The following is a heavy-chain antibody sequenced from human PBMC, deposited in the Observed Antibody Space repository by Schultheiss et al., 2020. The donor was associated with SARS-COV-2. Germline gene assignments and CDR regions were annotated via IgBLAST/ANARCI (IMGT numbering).Heavy chain of an antibody. V-gene: IGHV3-66*01. CDR2: IYSGGST. CDR3: ARDPSIAARPGWFDP. D-gene: IGHD6-6*01. J-gene: IGHJ5*02. CDR1: GFTVSSNY. Sequence: GGSLRLSCAASGFTVSSNYMSWVRQAPGKGLEWVSVIYSGGSTYYADSVKGRFTISRDNAKNSLYLQMNSLRAEDTAVYYCARDPSIAARPGWFDPWGQGTLVTVSS.